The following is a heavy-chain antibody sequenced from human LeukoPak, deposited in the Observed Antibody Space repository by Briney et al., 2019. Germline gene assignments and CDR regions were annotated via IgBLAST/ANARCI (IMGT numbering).Heavy chain of an antibody. Sequence: ASVKVSCKASGGTFCSYAISWVRQAPGQRLEWMGGIIPVFGTATYSQEFQGRVSITTDESTSTAYQQLSSRRTEETAVYYCASLELIVKVKYFHLVVWGKGTTDTVSS. CDR3: ASLELIVKVKYFHLVV. CDR2: IIPVFGTA. D-gene: IGHD3-10*01. CDR1: GGTFCSYA. J-gene: IGHJ6*03. V-gene: IGHV1-69*05.